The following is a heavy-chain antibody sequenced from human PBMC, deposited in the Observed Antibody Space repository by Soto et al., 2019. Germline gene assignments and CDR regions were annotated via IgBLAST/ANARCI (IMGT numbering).Heavy chain of an antibody. D-gene: IGHD2-21*02. Sequence: QVQLQESGPGLVKPSATLSLTCTVSGGTISKYYWSWIRQPPGKGLEWIGDIYNTGSTVYNPSFTRRVTIAVDTSKNPSALMLNGVTAADTAVYYCARDLWGYCGTDCYPLHVWCQGTTVTVSS. CDR2: IYNTGST. CDR3: ARDLWGYCGTDCYPLHV. CDR1: GGTISKYY. J-gene: IGHJ6*02. V-gene: IGHV4-59*01.